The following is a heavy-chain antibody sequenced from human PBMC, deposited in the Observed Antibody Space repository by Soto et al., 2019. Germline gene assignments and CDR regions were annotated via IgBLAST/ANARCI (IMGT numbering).Heavy chain of an antibody. J-gene: IGHJ4*02. CDR2: ISYDGSNK. CDR3: AKDTASRGSYFDY. D-gene: IGHD5-18*01. Sequence: LRLSCAASGFTFSSYGMHWVRQAPGKGLEWVAVISYDGSNKYYADSVKGRFTISRDNSKNTLYLQMNSLRAEDTAVYYCAKDTASRGSYFDYWGQGTLVTVSS. CDR1: GFTFSSYG. V-gene: IGHV3-30*18.